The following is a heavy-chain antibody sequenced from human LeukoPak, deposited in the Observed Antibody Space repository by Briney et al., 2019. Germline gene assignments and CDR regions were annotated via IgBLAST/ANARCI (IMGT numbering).Heavy chain of an antibody. J-gene: IGHJ2*01. CDR2: IYYSGST. D-gene: IGHD6-13*01. CDR1: GGPIRSYY. Sequence: PSETLSLTCTVSGGPIRSYYWSWIRQPPGKGLEWIAYIYYSGSTNYNPSLKSRVTISVDTSKHQFSLKLSSVTAADTAVYYCARVYYSNSYDYWYFDLWGRGTLVTVSS. V-gene: IGHV4-59*01. CDR3: ARVYYSNSYDYWYFDL.